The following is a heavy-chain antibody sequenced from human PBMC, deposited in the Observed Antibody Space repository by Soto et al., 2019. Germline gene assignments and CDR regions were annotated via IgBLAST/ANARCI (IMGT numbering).Heavy chain of an antibody. J-gene: IGHJ4*02. D-gene: IGHD1-7*01. Sequence: GGSLRLSCAASGFTFSSYWMSWVRQAPGKGLEWVANIKQDGSEKYYVDSVKGRFTISRDNAKNSLYLQMNSLRAEDTALYYCARARGNWNYYFDYWGQGTLVTVSS. CDR1: GFTFSSYW. V-gene: IGHV3-7*01. CDR3: ARARGNWNYYFDY. CDR2: IKQDGSEK.